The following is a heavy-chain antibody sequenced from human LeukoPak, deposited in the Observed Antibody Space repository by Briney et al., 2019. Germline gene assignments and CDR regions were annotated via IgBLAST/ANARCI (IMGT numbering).Heavy chain of an antibody. V-gene: IGHV3-23*01. D-gene: IGHD4-17*01. J-gene: IGHJ2*01. CDR3: AKDPSTFLTTGWYFDL. CDR2: ISSTGGTT. CDR1: GITFSSYG. Sequence: PGGSLRLSCAASGITFSSYGMSWVRQAPGKGLEWVSSISSTGGTTYYADSVKGRFTISRDNSKSTLYLQMSSLRAVDTAIYYCAKDPSTFLTTGWYFDLWGRGTLVTVSS.